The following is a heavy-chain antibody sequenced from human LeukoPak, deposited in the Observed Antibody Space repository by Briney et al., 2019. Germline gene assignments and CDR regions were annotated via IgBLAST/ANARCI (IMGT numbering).Heavy chain of an antibody. D-gene: IGHD1-26*01. J-gene: IGHJ4*02. CDR2: IYTSGST. V-gene: IGHV4-4*07. Sequence: PSETLSLTCTVSGGSISSYYWSWIRQPAGKGLEWIGRIYTSGSTNYNASLKSRVSMSVDTSKNQFSLKLSSVTAADTAVFYCARENSGSYREFDYWGQGTLVTVSS. CDR3: ARENSGSYREFDY. CDR1: GGSISSYY.